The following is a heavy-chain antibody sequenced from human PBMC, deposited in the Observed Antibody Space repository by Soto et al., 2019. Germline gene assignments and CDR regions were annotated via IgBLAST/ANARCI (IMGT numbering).Heavy chain of an antibody. Sequence: EVQLLESGGGLVQPGGSLRLSCAASGFTFSSYAMSWVRQAPGKGLEWVSAISGSGGSTYYADSVKGRFTISRDNSKNTLYLQMNSLRAEDTAVYYCAANRGYNYYYGMDVWGQGTTVTGSS. CDR3: AANRGYNYYYGMDV. CDR1: GFTFSSYA. J-gene: IGHJ6*02. CDR2: ISGSGGST. D-gene: IGHD3-22*01. V-gene: IGHV3-23*01.